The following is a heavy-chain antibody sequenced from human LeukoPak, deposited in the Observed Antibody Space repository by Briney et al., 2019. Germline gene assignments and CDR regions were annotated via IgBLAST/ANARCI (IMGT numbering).Heavy chain of an antibody. V-gene: IGHV4-59*08. J-gene: IGHJ1*01. CDR1: GGSISSYY. CDR2: IYYSEST. Sequence: SEPLSLTCTVSGGSISSYYWSWIRQPPGKGLEWIGYIYYSESTNYNPSLKSRFTISVDTSKNQFSLKLSSVTAADTAVYYCARHGIDSGYVQHWGQGTLVTVSS. CDR3: ARHGIDSGYVQH. D-gene: IGHD5-12*01.